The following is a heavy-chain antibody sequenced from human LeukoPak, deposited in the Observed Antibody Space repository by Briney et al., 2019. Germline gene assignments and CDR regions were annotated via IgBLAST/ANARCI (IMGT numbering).Heavy chain of an antibody. V-gene: IGHV1-46*01. Sequence: ASVKVSCKASGYTFTSYYMHWVRQAPGQGLEWMGIINPSGGSTSYAQKFQGRVTMTRDTSTSTVYMELSSLRSEDTVVYFKPKTAYDILTGYLRSSLDYWGQGTLVTVSS. CDR2: INPSGGST. CDR3: PKTAYDILTGYLRSSLDY. J-gene: IGHJ4*02. D-gene: IGHD3-9*01. CDR1: GYTFTSYY.